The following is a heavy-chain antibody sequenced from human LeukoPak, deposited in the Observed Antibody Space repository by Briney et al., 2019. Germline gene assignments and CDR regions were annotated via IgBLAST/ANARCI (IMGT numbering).Heavy chain of an antibody. CDR1: GGSISSHY. Sequence: SETLSLTCTVSGGSISSHYWSWIRQPPGKGLEWIGYIYYSGSTNYNPSLKSRVTISVDTSKNQLSLKLSSVTAADTAVYYCARIMDRWFDPWGQGTLVTVSS. CDR3: ARIMDRWFDP. V-gene: IGHV4-59*11. J-gene: IGHJ5*02. CDR2: IYYSGST. D-gene: IGHD2-8*01.